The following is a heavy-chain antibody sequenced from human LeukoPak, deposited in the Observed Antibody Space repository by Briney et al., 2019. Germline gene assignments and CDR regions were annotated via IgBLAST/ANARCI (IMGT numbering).Heavy chain of an antibody. D-gene: IGHD3-10*01. J-gene: IGHJ4*02. V-gene: IGHV4-34*01. Sequence: SETLSLTCAVSGGSFSGFYWSWIRRPPGKGLEWIGEISHSGRTNYNPSLKSRVTVSVDTSKNQFSLKLSSVTAADTAVYYCARGARGSGTASDYWGQGTLVTVSS. CDR1: GGSFSGFY. CDR3: ARGARGSGTASDY. CDR2: ISHSGRT.